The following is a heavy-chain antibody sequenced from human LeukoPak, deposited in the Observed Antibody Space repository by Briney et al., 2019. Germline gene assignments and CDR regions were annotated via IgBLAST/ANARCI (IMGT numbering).Heavy chain of an antibody. Sequence: SETLSLTCTVSGGSISSYYWSWIRQPAGKGLEWIGRIYTSGSTNYNPSLKSRVTMSVDTSKNQFSLKLSSVTAADTAVYYCARARGYCSSTSCSWDLDYWGQGTLVTGSS. V-gene: IGHV4-4*07. CDR1: GGSISSYY. CDR3: ARARGYCSSTSCSWDLDY. J-gene: IGHJ4*02. CDR2: IYTSGST. D-gene: IGHD2-2*01.